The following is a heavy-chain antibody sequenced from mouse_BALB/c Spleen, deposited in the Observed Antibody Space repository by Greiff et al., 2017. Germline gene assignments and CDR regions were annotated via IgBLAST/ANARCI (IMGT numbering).Heavy chain of an antibody. CDR3: ARRDGYYGAMDY. CDR1: GFTFSSYA. Sequence: EVQLVESGGGLVKPGGSLKLSCAASGFTFSSYAMSWVRQTPEKRLEWVATISSGGSYTYYPDSVKGRFTISRDNAKNTLYLQMSSLRSEDTAMYYCARRDGYYGAMDYWGQGTSVTVSS. D-gene: IGHD2-3*01. V-gene: IGHV5-9-3*01. J-gene: IGHJ4*01. CDR2: ISSGGSYT.